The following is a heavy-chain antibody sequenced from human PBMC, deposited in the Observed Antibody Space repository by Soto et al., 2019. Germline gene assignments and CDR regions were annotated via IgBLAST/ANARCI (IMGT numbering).Heavy chain of an antibody. CDR1: GGSIIAYY. CDR2: VYYSGST. Sequence: KASETLSLTCSVSGGSIIAYYWIFIRHPPGKGLEWIGYVYYSGSTSYTPSLKSRVIISVDTPKNQFSLRLSSVTAADTAVYYCARARYGDFYYYTMDVWGQGTTVTVSS. CDR3: ARARYGDFYYYTMDV. D-gene: IGHD4-17*01. V-gene: IGHV4-59*12. J-gene: IGHJ6*02.